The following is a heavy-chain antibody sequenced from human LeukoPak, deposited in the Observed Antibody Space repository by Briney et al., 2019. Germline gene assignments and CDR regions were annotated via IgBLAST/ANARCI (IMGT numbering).Heavy chain of an antibody. J-gene: IGHJ3*02. D-gene: IGHD3-16*01. CDR2: INPSGDST. CDR1: GYTFTSYY. Sequence: ASVKVSCKPSGYTFTSYYMHWVRQAPGQGLEWMGIINPSGDSTSYAQKFQGRVTMTRDTSTSTVYMELSSLRSEDTAVYSCARVGLNDAFDIWGQGTMVTVSS. V-gene: IGHV1-46*01. CDR3: ARVGLNDAFDI.